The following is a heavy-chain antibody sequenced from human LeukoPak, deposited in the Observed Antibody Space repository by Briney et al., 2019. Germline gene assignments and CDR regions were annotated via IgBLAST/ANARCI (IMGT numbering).Heavy chain of an antibody. CDR2: IYSGGST. V-gene: IGHV3-53*05. CDR3: AKGARIDY. J-gene: IGHJ4*02. Sequence: GGSLRLSCAASGVTVGNNYMNWVRQAPGKGLEWVSLIYSGGSTHYADSVKGRFTISRDNSKNTLYLQMNSLRAEDTAVYYCAKGARIDYWGQGTLVTVSS. CDR1: GVTVGNNY.